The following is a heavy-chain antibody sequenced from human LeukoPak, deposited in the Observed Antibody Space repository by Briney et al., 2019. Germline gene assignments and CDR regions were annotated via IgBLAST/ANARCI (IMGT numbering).Heavy chain of an antibody. D-gene: IGHD6-6*01. V-gene: IGHV4-34*01. J-gene: IGHJ5*02. Sequence: SETLSFTCGVYGGSFSGYHWTWIRLRPGKGLDWIGDIDHSGSAHYNPSLKSRVTISIDTSNKQFSLNLHSATAADTAVYYCARGFPTSSRWFDPWGQGTLVTVSS. CDR3: ARGFPTSSRWFDP. CDR1: GGSFSGYH. CDR2: IDHSGSA.